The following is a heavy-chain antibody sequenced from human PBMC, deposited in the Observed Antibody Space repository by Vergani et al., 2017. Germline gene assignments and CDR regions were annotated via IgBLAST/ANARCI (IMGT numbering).Heavy chain of an antibody. Sequence: EVHLVESGGGLVQPGRSLRLSCSGSGFTLGDYAMTWVRQAPGKGLEWVAFIWSKPYGGTTEYAASVKGRFTISRDNAVNSLYLQMNSLRVEDTAFYYCTRSLLYCISAGCFPLQFDSWGQGALVTVSS. D-gene: IGHD2-2*01. CDR1: GFTLGDYA. CDR2: IWSKPYGGTT. J-gene: IGHJ4*02. V-gene: IGHV3-49*04. CDR3: TRSLLYCISAGCFPLQFDS.